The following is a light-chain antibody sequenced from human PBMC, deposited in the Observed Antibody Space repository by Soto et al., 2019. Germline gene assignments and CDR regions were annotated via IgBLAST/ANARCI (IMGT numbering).Light chain of an antibody. CDR3: QQRGKWPLT. Sequence: IVLRQSPATLSLSRGERSTPSCRASQTVSNNLAWYQQRPGQAPRLLIYDASSRATGIPARFSGSGSGTDFTLTISSLEPEDFAVYYCQQRGKWPLTFGGGTKVDIK. V-gene: IGKV3-11*01. CDR1: QTVSNN. CDR2: DAS. J-gene: IGKJ4*01.